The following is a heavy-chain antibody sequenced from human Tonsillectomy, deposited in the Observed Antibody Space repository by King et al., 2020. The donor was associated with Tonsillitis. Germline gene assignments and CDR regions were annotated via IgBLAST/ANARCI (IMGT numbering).Heavy chain of an antibody. V-gene: IGHV3-33*08. CDR2: IWYDGSNK. Sequence: VQLVESGGGVVQPGRSLRLSCAASGFIFSIYGMHWVRQAPGKGLEWVAVIWYDGSNKYYADSVKGRFTISRDNSKNTLYLQMNSLRAEDTAVYYCARRLRFNMVRGVNKDTDAFYIWGQGTMVTVSS. J-gene: IGHJ3*02. D-gene: IGHD3-10*01. CDR3: ARRLRFNMVRGVNKDTDAFYI. CDR1: GFIFSIYG.